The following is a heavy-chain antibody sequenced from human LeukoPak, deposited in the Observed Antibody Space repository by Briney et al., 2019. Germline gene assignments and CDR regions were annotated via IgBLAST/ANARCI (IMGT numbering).Heavy chain of an antibody. V-gene: IGHV3-11*01. D-gene: IGHD4-17*01. CDR2: ISTTGSTK. J-gene: IGHJ4*02. CDR3: ARVPTTVTYTDY. Sequence: GGSLRLSCAASGFTFSDYYMSWIRQAPGKGLEWVSYISTTGSTKYYADSVKGRFTISRDNAKNSLYLQTSSLRAEDTAVYYCARVPTTVTYTDYWGQGTLVTVSS. CDR1: GFTFSDYY.